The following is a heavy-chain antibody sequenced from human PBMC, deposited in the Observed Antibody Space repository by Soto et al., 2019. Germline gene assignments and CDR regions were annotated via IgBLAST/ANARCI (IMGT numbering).Heavy chain of an antibody. Sequence: QVQLVESGGGVVQPGRSLRLSCAASGFTFSSYGMHWVRQAPGKGLEWVAVIWYDGSNKYYADSVKGRFTISRDNSKNTLYLQMNSLKAEDTAVYYCARGSRSTSSWFEPWGQGTLVSVSS. CDR3: ARGSRSTSSWFEP. CDR1: GFTFSSYG. V-gene: IGHV3-33*01. J-gene: IGHJ5*02. D-gene: IGHD2-2*01. CDR2: IWYDGSNK.